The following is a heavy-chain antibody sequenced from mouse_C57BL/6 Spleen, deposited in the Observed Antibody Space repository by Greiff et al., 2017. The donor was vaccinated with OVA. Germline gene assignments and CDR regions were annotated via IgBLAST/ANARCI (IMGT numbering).Heavy chain of an antibody. D-gene: IGHD1-3*01. CDR2: ILPGSGST. J-gene: IGHJ1*03. CDR1: GYTFTGYW. Sequence: QVQLQQSGAELMKPGASVKLSCKATGYTFTGYWIEWVKQRPGHGLEWIGEILPGSGSTNDNEKFKGKATFTADTSSNTAYMQLSSLTTEDSAIDYCARSLTYFDVWGTGTTVTVSS. CDR3: ARSLTYFDV. V-gene: IGHV1-9*01.